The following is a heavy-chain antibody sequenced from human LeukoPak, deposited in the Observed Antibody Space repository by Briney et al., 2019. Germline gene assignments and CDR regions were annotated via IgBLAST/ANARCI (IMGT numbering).Heavy chain of an antibody. Sequence: PGGSLRLSCAASGFTFSSYGMHWVRQAPGQGLEWMGWINPNSGGTNYAQKFQGRVTMTRDTSISTAYMELSRLRSDDTAVYYCARAILGWSPGYWGQGTLVTVSS. CDR3: ARAILGWSPGY. CDR2: INPNSGGT. CDR1: GFTFSSYG. J-gene: IGHJ4*02. D-gene: IGHD6-19*01. V-gene: IGHV1-2*02.